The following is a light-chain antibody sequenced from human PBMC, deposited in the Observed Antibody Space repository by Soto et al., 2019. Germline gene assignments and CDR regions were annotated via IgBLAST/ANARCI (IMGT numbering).Light chain of an antibody. CDR3: QQYNSYSSGA. J-gene: IGKJ1*01. V-gene: IGKV1-5*03. CDR2: KAS. CDR1: QSISSW. Sequence: DIQMTQSPSSLSASVGDRVTITCRASQSISSWLAWYQQKPGKAPKLLIYKASSLESGVPSRFSGSGSGTEFTLTISSLQPDDFATYYCQQYNSYSSGALGQGTKV.